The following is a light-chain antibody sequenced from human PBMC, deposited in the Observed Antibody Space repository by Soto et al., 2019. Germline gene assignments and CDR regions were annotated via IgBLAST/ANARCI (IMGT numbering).Light chain of an antibody. J-gene: IGLJ2*01. CDR1: SSDVGGYKY. Sequence: QSVLTQPPSASGSPGQSVTISCTGTSSDVGGYKYVSWYQQHPGKAPKLMIYEVSERPSGVPDRFSGSKSGDTASLTVSGLQAEDEADYYCSSYAGTDSVEFGGGTKLTVL. V-gene: IGLV2-8*01. CDR3: SSYAGTDSVE. CDR2: EVS.